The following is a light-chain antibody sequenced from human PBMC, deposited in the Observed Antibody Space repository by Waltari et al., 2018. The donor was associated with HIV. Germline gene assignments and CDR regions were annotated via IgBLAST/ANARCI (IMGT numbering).Light chain of an antibody. V-gene: IGLV3-27*01. Sequence: SYELTQPSSVSVSPGQTARITCSGDALTKYYARCYKQRPGQAPVLVIYKNTERPSGIPGRFSGSRSGTTVTLTISGAQVGDEADYYCFSAADDNLRVFGGGTKLTVL. CDR1: ALTKYY. J-gene: IGLJ3*02. CDR2: KNT. CDR3: FSAADDNLRV.